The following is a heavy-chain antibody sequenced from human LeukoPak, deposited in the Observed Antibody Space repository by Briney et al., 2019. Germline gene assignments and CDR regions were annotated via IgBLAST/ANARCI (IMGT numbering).Heavy chain of an antibody. J-gene: IGHJ4*02. D-gene: IGHD5-18*01. CDR1: GGSISSYY. CDR2: IYYSGST. CDR3: AVGESYGTGY. Sequence: SETLSLTCTVSGGSISSYYWSWLRQPPGKGLEWIGYIYYSGSTNYNPSLKSRVTISVDTSKNQFSLKLSSVTAADTAVYYCAVGESYGTGYWGQGTLVTVSS. V-gene: IGHV4-59*01.